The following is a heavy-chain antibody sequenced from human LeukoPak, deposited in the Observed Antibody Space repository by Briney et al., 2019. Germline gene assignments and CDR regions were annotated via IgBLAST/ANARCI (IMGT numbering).Heavy chain of an antibody. CDR3: ARGALWFGELTL. CDR2: INHSGST. D-gene: IGHD3-10*01. CDR1: GGSFSGYY. J-gene: IGHJ1*01. V-gene: IGHV4-34*01. Sequence: SETLSLTCAVYGGSFSGYYWSWIRQPPGKGLEWIGEINHSGSTNYNPSLKSRVTISVDTSKNQFSLKLSSVTAADTAVYYCARGALWFGELTLWGQGTLVTVSS.